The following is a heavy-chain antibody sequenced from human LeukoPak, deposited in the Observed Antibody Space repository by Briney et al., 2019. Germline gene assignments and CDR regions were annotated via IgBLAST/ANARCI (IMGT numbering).Heavy chain of an antibody. V-gene: IGHV3-30*02. J-gene: IGHJ4*02. D-gene: IGHD2-2*01. CDR3: AKVLGYCSSTSCSTDY. CDR1: GFTLSSYG. CDR2: IRYDGSNK. Sequence: GGSLRLSCAASGFTLSSYGMHWVRQAPGKGLEWVAFIRYDGSNKYYADSVKGRFTISRDNSKNTLYLQMNSLRAEDTAVYYCAKVLGYCSSTSCSTDYWGQGTLVTVSS.